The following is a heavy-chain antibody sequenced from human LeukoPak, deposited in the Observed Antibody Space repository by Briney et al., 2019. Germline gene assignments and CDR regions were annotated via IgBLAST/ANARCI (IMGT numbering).Heavy chain of an antibody. V-gene: IGHV4-34*01. CDR3: ARGPPVNFDWPLYYYYGMDV. CDR1: GGSFSGYY. Sequence: SETLSLTCAVYGGSFSGYYWSWIRQPPGKGLEWIGEINHSGSTNYNPSLKSRVTISVDTSKNQFSLKLSSVTAADTAVYYCARGPPVNFDWPLYYYYGMDVWGQGTTVTVSS. J-gene: IGHJ6*02. CDR2: INHSGST. D-gene: IGHD3-9*01.